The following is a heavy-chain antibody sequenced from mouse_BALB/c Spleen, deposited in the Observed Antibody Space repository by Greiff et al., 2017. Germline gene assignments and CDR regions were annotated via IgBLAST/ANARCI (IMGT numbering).Heavy chain of an antibody. D-gene: IGHD2-1*01. V-gene: IGHV1-54*01. CDR3: ARYLWTYGNYDY. J-gene: IGHJ2*01. CDR1: GYAFTNYL. Sequence: QVQLQQSGAELVRPGTSVKVSCKASGYAFTNYLIEWVKQRPGQGLEWIGVINPGSGGTNYNEKFKGKATLTADKSSSTAYMQLSSLTSDDSAVYFCARYLWTYGNYDYWGQGTTLTVSS. CDR2: INPGSGGT.